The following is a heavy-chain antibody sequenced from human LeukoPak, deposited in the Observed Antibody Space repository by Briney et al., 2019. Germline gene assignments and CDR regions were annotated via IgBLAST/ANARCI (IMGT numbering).Heavy chain of an antibody. Sequence: VASVKVSCTASGYTFTGYYMHWVRQAPGQGLEWMGWINPNSGGTNYAQKFQGRVTMTKDTSISTAYMELSRLRSDDTAVYYCARGATVTTIGHLGYWGQGTLVTVSS. CDR3: ARGATVTTIGHLGY. CDR2: INPNSGGT. J-gene: IGHJ4*02. CDR1: GYTFTGYY. D-gene: IGHD4-17*01. V-gene: IGHV1-2*02.